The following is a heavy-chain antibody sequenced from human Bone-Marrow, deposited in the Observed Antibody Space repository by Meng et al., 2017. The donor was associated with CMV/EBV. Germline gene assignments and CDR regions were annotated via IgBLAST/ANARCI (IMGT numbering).Heavy chain of an antibody. V-gene: IGHV3-23*01. CDR1: GFTFSSYA. Sequence: GGSLRLSCAASGFTFSSYAMSWVRQAPGKGLEWVSAISGSGGSTYYADSVKGRFTISRDNSKNTLYLQMNSLRAEDTAVYYCAKDSPAARRNYYGMDVWGQRTTVTVSS. J-gene: IGHJ6*02. D-gene: IGHD6-6*01. CDR3: AKDSPAARRNYYGMDV. CDR2: ISGSGGST.